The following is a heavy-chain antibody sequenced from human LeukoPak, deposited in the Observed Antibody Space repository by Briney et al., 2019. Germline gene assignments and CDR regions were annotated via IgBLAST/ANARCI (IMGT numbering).Heavy chain of an antibody. CDR2: ISSSSSTI. V-gene: IGHV3-48*01. Sequence: GGSLRLSCAASGFTFSNYSMNWVRQAPGKGLEWVSYISSSSSTIYYADSVKGRFTISRDNAKNSLYLQMNSLRAEDTAVYYCARDRTGNFDYWGQGTLVTVSS. CDR3: ARDRTGNFDY. CDR1: GFTFSNYS. D-gene: IGHD7-27*01. J-gene: IGHJ4*02.